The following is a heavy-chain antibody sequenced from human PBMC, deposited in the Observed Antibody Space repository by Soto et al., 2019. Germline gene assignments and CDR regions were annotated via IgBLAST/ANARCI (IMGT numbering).Heavy chain of an antibody. D-gene: IGHD6-13*01. V-gene: IGHV1-69*02. CDR1: GGTFSSYT. CDR2: IIPILGIA. CDR3: ARATSEYSSSWYGRAFDI. J-gene: IGHJ3*02. Sequence: SVKVSCKASGGTFSSYTISWVRQAPGQGLEWMGRIIPILGIANYAQKFQGRVTITADKSSSTAYMELSSLRSEDTAVYYCARATSEYSSSWYGRAFDIWGQGTMVTVSS.